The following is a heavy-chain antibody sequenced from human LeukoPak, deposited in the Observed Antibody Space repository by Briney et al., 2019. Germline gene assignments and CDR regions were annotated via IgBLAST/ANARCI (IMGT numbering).Heavy chain of an antibody. D-gene: IGHD3-16*02. CDR2: ISYDGSNK. CDR1: GFTFSSYA. J-gene: IGHJ4*02. CDR3: AKDRSSTFDY. V-gene: IGHV3-30*04. Sequence: GRSLRLSCAASGFTFSSYAMHWVRQAPGKGLEWVAVISYDGSNKYYADSVKGRFTISRDNSKNTLYLQMNSLRAEDTAVYYCAKDRSSTFDYWSQGTLVTVSS.